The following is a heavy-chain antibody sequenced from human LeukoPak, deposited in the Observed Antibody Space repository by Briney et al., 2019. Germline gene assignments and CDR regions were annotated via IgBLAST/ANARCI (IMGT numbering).Heavy chain of an antibody. V-gene: IGHV3-15*01. CDR2: IKSKTDGGTT. CDR3: TTVPLLHSGEQNRPSDY. J-gene: IGHJ4*02. Sequence: GGSLRLSCAASGFTFSNAWMSWVRQAPGKGLEWVGRIKSKTDGGTTDYAAPVKGRFTISRDDSKNTLYLQMNSLKTEDTAVYYCTTVPLLHSGEQNRPSDYWGQGTLVTVSS. D-gene: IGHD5-12*01. CDR1: GFTFSNAW.